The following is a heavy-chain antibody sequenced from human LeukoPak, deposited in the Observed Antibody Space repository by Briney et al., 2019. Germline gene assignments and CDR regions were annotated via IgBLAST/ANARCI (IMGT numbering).Heavy chain of an antibody. CDR1: GFTVSSNY. CDR2: IYSGDTT. J-gene: IGHJ4*02. Sequence: GGSLRLSCAASGFTVSSNYMSWVRQAPGKGLEWVSVIYSGDTTYYADSVKGRFTISRDNSKNTLYLQMSSLRSEDTAVYYCARALSGIAVAGYYFDYWGQGTLVTVSS. V-gene: IGHV3-53*01. CDR3: ARALSGIAVAGYYFDY. D-gene: IGHD6-19*01.